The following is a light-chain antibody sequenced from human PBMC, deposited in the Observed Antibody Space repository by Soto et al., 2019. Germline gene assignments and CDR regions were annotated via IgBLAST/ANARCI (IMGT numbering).Light chain of an antibody. CDR2: EGS. Sequence: QSALTQPASVSGSPGQSITISCTGTSSDVGSYNFVSWYQHHPGKAPQLMIYEGSKRPSVISDRFSGSKSANTASLTISVLQAEYEAEYYCFSYAGSSTFVLFGGGTKLTVL. CDR3: FSYAGSSTFVL. CDR1: SSDVGSYNF. V-gene: IGLV2-23*03. J-gene: IGLJ2*01.